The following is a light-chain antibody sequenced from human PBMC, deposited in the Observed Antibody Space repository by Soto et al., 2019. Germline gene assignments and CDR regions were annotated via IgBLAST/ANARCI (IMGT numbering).Light chain of an antibody. J-gene: IGKJ4*01. CDR1: QSVSSSY. V-gene: IGKV3-20*01. CDR2: GAS. Sequence: EIVLTQSPGTLSLSPWERATLSCRASQSVSSSYLAWYQQKPGQAPRLLIYGASSRATGIPDRFSGSGSGTDFTLTISRLEPEDFAVYYCQQYYNWLTFGGGTKVDIK. CDR3: QQYYNWLT.